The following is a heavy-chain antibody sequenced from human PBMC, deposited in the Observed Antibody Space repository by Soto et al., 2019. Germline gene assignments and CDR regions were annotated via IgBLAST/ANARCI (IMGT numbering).Heavy chain of an antibody. D-gene: IGHD6-19*01. CDR1: GFTFSSYG. J-gene: IGHJ6*02. CDR2: ILYDGSKK. CDR3: VKDGXXGWXXXDDMDV. Sequence: QVQLVESGGGVVQPGRSLRLSCAASGFTFSSYGMHWVRQXPGXXXXWVAVILYDGSKKYYADSVKGRFTISRDNSKNTLYLQMSSLRAEDTALYFCVKDGXXGWXXXDDMDVWGQGTTVTVSS. V-gene: IGHV3-30*18.